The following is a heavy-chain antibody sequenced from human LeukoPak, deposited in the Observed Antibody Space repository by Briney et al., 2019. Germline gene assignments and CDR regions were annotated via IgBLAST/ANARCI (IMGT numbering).Heavy chain of an antibody. V-gene: IGHV6-1*03. J-gene: IGHJ1*01. D-gene: IGHD7-27*01. Sequence: QTLSLTCVISLETVSINRAEWDCIRQSPSRCLEWVGRTYYMTKCITDSAQSVKGCIPIAPESSKNQLSLELNSVTPEDTALYYCADWGPNWGLGSRVTVSS. CDR2: TYYMTKCIT. CDR3: ADWGPN. CDR1: LETVSINRAE.